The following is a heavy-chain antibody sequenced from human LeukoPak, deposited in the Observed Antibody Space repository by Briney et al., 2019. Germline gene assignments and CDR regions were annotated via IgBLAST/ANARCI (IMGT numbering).Heavy chain of an antibody. Sequence: GGSLRLSCAASGFTFNTYTMNWVRQAPGKGLEWVSAISGSGGSTYYADSVKGRFTISRDNSKNTLYLQMNSLRAEDTAVYYCAKPGAGHDAFDIWGQGTMVTVSS. J-gene: IGHJ3*02. CDR2: ISGSGGST. CDR1: GFTFNTYT. V-gene: IGHV3-23*01. CDR3: AKPGAGHDAFDI. D-gene: IGHD6-19*01.